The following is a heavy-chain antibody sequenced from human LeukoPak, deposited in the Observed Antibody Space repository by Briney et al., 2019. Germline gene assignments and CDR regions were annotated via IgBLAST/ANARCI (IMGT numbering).Heavy chain of an antibody. CDR2: ISGSGRST. CDR1: GFTFSSYA. CDR3: AKPRYSSGWPHFDY. J-gene: IGHJ4*02. V-gene: IGHV3-23*01. Sequence: GGSLRLSCAASGFTFSSYAMSWVRQAPGKGLEWVSAISGSGRSTYYADSVKGRFTISRDNSKITLYLQMNSLRAEDTAVYYCAKPRYSSGWPHFDYWGQGTLVTVSS. D-gene: IGHD6-19*01.